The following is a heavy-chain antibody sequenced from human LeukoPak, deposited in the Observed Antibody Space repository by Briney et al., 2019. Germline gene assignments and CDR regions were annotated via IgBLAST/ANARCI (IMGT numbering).Heavy chain of an antibody. V-gene: IGHV1-69*05. J-gene: IGHJ4*02. D-gene: IGHD3-10*01. Sequence: SVKVSCKASGGTFSSYAISWVRQAPGPGLEWMGRIIPIFGTANYAQKFQGRVTITTDESTSTAYMELSSLRSEDTAVYYCAREEYYYGSGSYLSFYFDYWGQGTLVTVSS. CDR1: GGTFSSYA. CDR2: IIPIFGTA. CDR3: AREEYYYGSGSYLSFYFDY.